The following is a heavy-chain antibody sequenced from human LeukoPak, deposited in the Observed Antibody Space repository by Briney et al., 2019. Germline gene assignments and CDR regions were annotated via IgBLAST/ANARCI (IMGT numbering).Heavy chain of an antibody. CDR1: GYSISSGYY. CDR2: IYHSGST. Sequence: SETLSLTCTVSGYSISSGYYWGWIRQPPGKGLEWIGSIYHSGSTYYNPSLKSRVTISVDTSKNQFSLKLSSVTAADTAVYYCARDRYYYGSGSYSPYYYYMDVWGKGTTVTVSS. D-gene: IGHD3-10*01. CDR3: ARDRYYYGSGSYSPYYYYMDV. V-gene: IGHV4-38-2*02. J-gene: IGHJ6*03.